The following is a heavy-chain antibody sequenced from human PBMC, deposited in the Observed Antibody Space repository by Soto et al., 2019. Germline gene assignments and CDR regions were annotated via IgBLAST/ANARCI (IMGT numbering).Heavy chain of an antibody. CDR3: ARGGFCSSTSCYEYRYYYYGMDV. D-gene: IGHD2-2*01. J-gene: IGHJ6*02. V-gene: IGHV1-18*01. CDR2: ISAYNGNT. CDR1: GYTFTSYG. Sequence: GASVKVSCKASGYTFTSYGISWVRQAPGQGLEWMGWISAYNGNTNYAQKLQGRVTMTTDTSTSTAYMELRSLKSDDTAVYYCARGGFCSSTSCYEYRYYYYGMDVWGQGTTVTVS.